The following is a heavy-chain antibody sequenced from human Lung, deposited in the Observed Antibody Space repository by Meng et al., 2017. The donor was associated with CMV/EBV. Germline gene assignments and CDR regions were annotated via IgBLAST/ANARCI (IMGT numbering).Heavy chain of an antibody. J-gene: IGHJ4*02. CDR3: ARVGQWLPIDY. D-gene: IGHD6-19*01. V-gene: IGHV4-4*02. Sequence: QVRRQEAGPGLVKPSGSLSPTWAGSGGSISSSNWWSWVRQPPGKGLEWIGEIYHSGSTNYNPSLKSRVTISVDKSKNQFSLNLSSVTAADTAVYYCARVGQWLPIDYWGQGTLVTVSS. CDR2: IYHSGST. CDR1: GGSISSSNW.